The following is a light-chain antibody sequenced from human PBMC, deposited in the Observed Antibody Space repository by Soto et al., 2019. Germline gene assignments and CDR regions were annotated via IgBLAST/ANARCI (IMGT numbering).Light chain of an antibody. CDR3: CSYTSSTTHL. Sequence: QSALTPPASVSGYTGQSLTISCTGSSSDVGGYYYVSWYQQYPGEAPTLVISEVSNRPSGVSNRFSGSKSGNTASLTISGRQAEDEADYYRCSYTSSTTHLFGGGTKLNVL. J-gene: IGLJ2*01. CDR1: SSDVGGYYY. CDR2: EVS. V-gene: IGLV2-14*01.